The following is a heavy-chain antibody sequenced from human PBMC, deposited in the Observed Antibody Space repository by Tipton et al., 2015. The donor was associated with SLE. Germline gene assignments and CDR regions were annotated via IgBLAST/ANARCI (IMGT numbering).Heavy chain of an antibody. J-gene: IGHJ4*02. CDR1: GGTSGDYY. CDR3: AGLRAWGVSY. Sequence: TLSLTCNVSGGTSGDYYWTWLRQPPGKGLEWVGYIYWGSTNYHPSLKSRLTISVDTSKNQFSLELTSVIDADTALYYCAGLRAWGVSYWGQGIRVTVSS. CDR2: IYWGST. V-gene: IGHV4-59*01. D-gene: IGHD5-12*01.